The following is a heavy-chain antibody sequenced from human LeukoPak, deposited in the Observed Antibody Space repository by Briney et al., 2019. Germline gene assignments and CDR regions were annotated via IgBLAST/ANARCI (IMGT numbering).Heavy chain of an antibody. J-gene: IGHJ4*02. CDR2: VRYDGSTK. Sequence: PGGSLRLSCAASGFTFSSYGMYWVRQAPGKGLEWVAVVRYDGSTKYYAGSVKGRFTISRDNSKNTLYLQMDSLRAEDTAVYYCARGYSSAWYYFDYWGQGTLVTVSS. V-gene: IGHV3-30*02. D-gene: IGHD6-13*01. CDR1: GFTFSSYG. CDR3: ARGYSSAWYYFDY.